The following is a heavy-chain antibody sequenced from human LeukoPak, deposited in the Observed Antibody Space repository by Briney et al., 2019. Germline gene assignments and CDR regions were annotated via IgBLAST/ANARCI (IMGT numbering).Heavy chain of an antibody. CDR3: AREDYALSYIDV. CDR1: GYSISSGYD. CDR2: IYHSGTT. D-gene: IGHD3-16*01. V-gene: IGHV4-38-2*02. Sequence: SETLSLTCVHSGYSISSGYDWGWIRQPPGKGLEVIGSIYHSGTTFYNPSLRSRVTISVDTAKNQFSLNLRYVTAADTAVYYCAREDYALSYIDVWGKGTTVTVSS. J-gene: IGHJ6*03.